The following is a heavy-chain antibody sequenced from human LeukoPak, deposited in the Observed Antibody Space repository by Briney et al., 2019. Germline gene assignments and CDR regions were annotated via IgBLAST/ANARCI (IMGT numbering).Heavy chain of an antibody. CDR3: ARESPRRNY. CDR2: MSPNSGDT. CDR1: GYTFTSYD. V-gene: IGHV1-8*01. J-gene: IGHJ4*02. Sequence: ASVKVSCKAPGYTFTSYDFNWVRQATGQRPEWMGWMSPNSGDTGYAQKFQDRVTMTRNTSISTAYMELSSLRSEDTAAYYCARESPRRNYWGQGTLVTVSS.